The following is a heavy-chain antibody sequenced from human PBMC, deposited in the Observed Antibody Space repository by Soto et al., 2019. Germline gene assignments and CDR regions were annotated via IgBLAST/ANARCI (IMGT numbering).Heavy chain of an antibody. CDR2: INPDNGGT. CDR3: AREVGKVGYSSSSCDY. J-gene: IGHJ4*02. CDR1: GYTFTGHY. Sequence: QVQLVQSGAEVKKPGASVKVSCKASGYTFTGHYMYWVRQAFGQGIEWMGWINPDNGGTSYAQKFQGRVTMTTDTSITTAYMELSRLTSDDTAVYYCAREVGKVGYSSSSCDYCGQGSLVTVST. V-gene: IGHV1-2*02. D-gene: IGHD6-6*01.